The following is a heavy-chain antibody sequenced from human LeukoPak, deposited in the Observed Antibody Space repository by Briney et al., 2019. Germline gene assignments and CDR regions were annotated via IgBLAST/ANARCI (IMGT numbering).Heavy chain of an antibody. V-gene: IGHV3-21*01. J-gene: IGHJ4*02. CDR1: GFTFSSYS. Sequence: GGSLRLSCAASGFTFSSYSMNWVRQAPGKGLEWVSSISSLSTYIYYADSVKGRFTISRDNAKNSLYLQMNSLRAEDTAVYYCARVGSIAAAGTPDYWGQGTLVTVSS. CDR2: ISSLSTYI. CDR3: ARVGSIAAAGTPDY. D-gene: IGHD6-13*01.